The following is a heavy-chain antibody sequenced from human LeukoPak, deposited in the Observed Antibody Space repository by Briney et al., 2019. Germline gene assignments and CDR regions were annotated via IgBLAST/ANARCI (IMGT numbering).Heavy chain of an antibody. Sequence: PGGSLRLSCAASGFTFSNHWMHWVRQAPGKGLMWVSRINRGGSRTDYADSVKGRFIISRDDAKNTLYLQLNSLRAEDTAVYYCAKDPAIAVAARGNWFDPWGQGTLVTVSS. D-gene: IGHD6-19*01. CDR1: GFTFSNHW. V-gene: IGHV3-74*01. CDR2: INRGGSRT. CDR3: AKDPAIAVAARGNWFDP. J-gene: IGHJ5*02.